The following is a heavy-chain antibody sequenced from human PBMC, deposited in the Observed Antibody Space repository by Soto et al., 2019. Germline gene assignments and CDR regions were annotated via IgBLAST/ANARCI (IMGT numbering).Heavy chain of an antibody. Sequence: PSETLSLTCTVSGGSISSYYWSWIRQPPGKGLEWIGYIYYSGSTNYNPSLKSRVTISVDTSKNQFSLKLSSVTAADTAVYYCARAKAPRYSSSWYWFDPWGQGTLVTVSS. CDR2: IYYSGST. V-gene: IGHV4-59*08. D-gene: IGHD6-13*01. CDR1: GGSISSYY. CDR3: ARAKAPRYSSSWYWFDP. J-gene: IGHJ5*02.